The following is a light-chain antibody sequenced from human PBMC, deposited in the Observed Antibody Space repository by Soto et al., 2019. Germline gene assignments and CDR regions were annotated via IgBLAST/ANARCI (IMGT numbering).Light chain of an antibody. J-gene: IGKJ1*01. CDR2: LGS. V-gene: IGKV2-28*01. CDR1: HSLLHSNGYNY. CDR3: MQPLQSWT. Sequence: EIVMTQSTLSLPVTPGEPASISCRSSHSLLHSNGYNYLDWYLQKPGQSPQLLIYLGSNRASGVPDRFSGSGSGTDFTLKISRVEAEDVGVYYCMQPLQSWTFGQGTKV.